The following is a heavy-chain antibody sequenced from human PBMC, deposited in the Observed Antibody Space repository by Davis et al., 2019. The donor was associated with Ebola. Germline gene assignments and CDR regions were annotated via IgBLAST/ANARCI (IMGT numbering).Heavy chain of an antibody. V-gene: IGHV1-8*01. CDR1: GYTFTSYD. CDR2: MNPNSGNT. J-gene: IGHJ6*02. CDR3: ARDRDVLRYFGDYYGMDV. Sequence: ASVTVSCKASGYTFTSYDINWVRQATGQGLEWMGWMNPNSGNTGYAQKFQGRVTITADKSTSTAYMELSSLRSEDTAVYYCARDRDVLRYFGDYYGMDVWGQGTTVTVSS. D-gene: IGHD3-9*01.